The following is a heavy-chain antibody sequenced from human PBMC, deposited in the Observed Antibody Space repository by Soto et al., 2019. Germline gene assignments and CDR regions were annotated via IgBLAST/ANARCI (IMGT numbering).Heavy chain of an antibody. D-gene: IGHD4-4*01. CDR2: IIPIFGTA. CDR3: ASPPSSNRYYYGMDV. J-gene: IGHJ6*02. CDR1: GGTFSSYA. V-gene: IGHV1-69*05. Sequence: QVQLVQSGAEVKKPGSSVKVSCKASGGTFSSYAISWVRQAPGQGLEWMGGIIPIFGTANYAQKFQGRVTXTSAESXXTADMELSSLRSEDTAVYYCASPPSSNRYYYGMDVWGQGTTVTVSS.